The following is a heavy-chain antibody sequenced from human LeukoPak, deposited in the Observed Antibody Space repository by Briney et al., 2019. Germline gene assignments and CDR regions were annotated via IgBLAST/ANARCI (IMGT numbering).Heavy chain of an antibody. Sequence: GGYLRLSCAASGFTFNNYLMSWVRQAPGKGLEGVSVLFTGGGRKLYADSVKGRFTISGDTSRTTLYLQMNGLRDDDTAVYYCAKECDYSPGHKFDLWGQGTLVTVSS. V-gene: IGHV3-23*01. CDR2: LFTGGGRK. CDR3: AKECDYSPGHKFDL. J-gene: IGHJ5*02. D-gene: IGHD3-10*01. CDR1: GFTFNNYL.